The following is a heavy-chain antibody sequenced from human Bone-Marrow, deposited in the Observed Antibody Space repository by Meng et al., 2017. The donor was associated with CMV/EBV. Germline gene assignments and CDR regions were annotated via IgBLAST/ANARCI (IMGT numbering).Heavy chain of an antibody. Sequence: ASVKVSCKASGYTFTGYYMHWVRQAPGQGLEWMGWINPNSGGTNYAQKFQGRVTMTRDTSISTAYMELSRLRSDDTAVYYCARDIAAAGPRPRRHYYSGMDVWGRGNTV. J-gene: IGHJ6*02. CDR3: ARDIAAAGPRPRRHYYSGMDV. V-gene: IGHV1-2*02. D-gene: IGHD6-13*01. CDR2: INPNSGGT. CDR1: GYTFTGYY.